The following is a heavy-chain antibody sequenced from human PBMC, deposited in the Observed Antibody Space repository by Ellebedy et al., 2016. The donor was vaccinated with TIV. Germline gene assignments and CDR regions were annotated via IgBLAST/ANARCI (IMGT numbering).Heavy chain of an antibody. J-gene: IGHJ5*02. Sequence: SVKVSCXASGYTFTSYDINWVRQAPGQGLEWMGGIIPIFGTANYAQKFQGRVTITAEESTSTAYMELSSLRSEDRAVYYCARDIVVVPAAPPNWFDPWGQGTLVTVSS. CDR3: ARDIVVVPAAPPNWFDP. CDR1: GYTFTSYD. D-gene: IGHD2-2*01. V-gene: IGHV1-69*13. CDR2: IIPIFGTA.